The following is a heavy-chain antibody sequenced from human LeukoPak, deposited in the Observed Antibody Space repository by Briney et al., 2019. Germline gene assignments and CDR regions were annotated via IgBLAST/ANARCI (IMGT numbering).Heavy chain of an antibody. Sequence: GGSLRLSCAASGVTFSRYWMHWVRQAPGKGLVWVSRIKNDGSSTTYADAVKGRFTISRDNAKNTLYLQMSSLRAEDTAVYYCVREPYCSGGSCYTSGFDCWGQGTLVTVSS. D-gene: IGHD2-15*01. V-gene: IGHV3-74*01. J-gene: IGHJ4*02. CDR1: GVTFSRYW. CDR3: VREPYCSGGSCYTSGFDC. CDR2: IKNDGSST.